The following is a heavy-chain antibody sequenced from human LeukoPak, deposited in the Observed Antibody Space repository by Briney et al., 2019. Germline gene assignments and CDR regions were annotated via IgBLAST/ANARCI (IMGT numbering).Heavy chain of an antibody. CDR1: GFTFNTYG. J-gene: IGHJ5*02. D-gene: IGHD4-17*01. CDR3: ARSTTVTTNNWFDP. Sequence: PGGSLRLSCAVSGFTFNTYGMHWVRQAPGKGPEWVAVIWSDGSYKYYADSVKGRFTISRNNFKNMLYLEMNSLRGEDTAVYYCARSTTVTTNNWFDPWGQGTLVTVSS. CDR2: IWSDGSYK. V-gene: IGHV3-33*01.